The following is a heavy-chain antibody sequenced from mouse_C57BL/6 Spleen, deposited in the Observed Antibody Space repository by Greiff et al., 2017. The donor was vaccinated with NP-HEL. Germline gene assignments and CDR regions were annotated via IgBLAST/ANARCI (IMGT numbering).Heavy chain of an antibody. Sequence: QVQLKQSGPGLVQPSQSLSITCTVSGFSLTSYGVHWVRQSPGTGLEWLGVIWSGGSTDYNAAFISRLSISKDNSKSQVFFKMNSLQADDTAIYYCARNRGIYYGNYQDYWGQGTSVTVSS. J-gene: IGHJ4*01. V-gene: IGHV2-2*01. CDR3: ARNRGIYYGNYQDY. CDR1: GFSLTSYG. CDR2: IWSGGST. D-gene: IGHD2-1*01.